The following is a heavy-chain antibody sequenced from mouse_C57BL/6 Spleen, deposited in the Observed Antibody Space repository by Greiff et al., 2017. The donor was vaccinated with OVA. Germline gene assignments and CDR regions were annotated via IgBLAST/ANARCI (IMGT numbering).Heavy chain of an antibody. CDR2: ISYSGST. D-gene: IGHD2-1*01. Sequence: EVQLQESGPGLAKPSQTLSLSCSVTGYSITSYYWNWIRKFPGHKLEYIGYISYSGSTYYNPSSKSRISITRDTSKNQYYLQLNSVTTEDTATYYCARGGNSYYYAMDYWGQGTSVTVSS. CDR3: ARGGNSYYYAMDY. V-gene: IGHV3-8*01. CDR1: GYSITSYY. J-gene: IGHJ4*01.